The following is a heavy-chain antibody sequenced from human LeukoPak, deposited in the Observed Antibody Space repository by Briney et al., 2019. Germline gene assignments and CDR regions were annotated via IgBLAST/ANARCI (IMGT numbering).Heavy chain of an antibody. D-gene: IGHD3-22*01. CDR2: ISWNSGSI. CDR3: AKGPTHYYDSSGYYWPDY. V-gene: IGHV3-9*01. Sequence: GRSLRLSCAASGFTLDDYAMPWVRHAPGKGREWVSGISWNSGSIGYADAVKGRFTISRDNAKNSLYLQMNSLRAEDTALYYCAKGPTHYYDSSGYYWPDYWGQGILVTVSS. J-gene: IGHJ4*02. CDR1: GFTLDDYA.